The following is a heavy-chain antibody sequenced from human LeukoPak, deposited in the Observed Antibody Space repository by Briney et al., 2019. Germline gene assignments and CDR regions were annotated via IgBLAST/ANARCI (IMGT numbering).Heavy chain of an antibody. CDR2: ISYDGTTK. CDR1: GFTFRSSD. CDR3: ARRGDTYYHFDY. D-gene: IGHD3-22*01. Sequence: PGGSLRLSCAASGFTFRSSDMQWVRQTPGKGLEWMALISYDGTTKYYADSVKGRFTISRANSQSTLYLQLNSLRVEDTAVYYCARRGDTYYHFDYWGQGTLVTVSS. J-gene: IGHJ4*02. V-gene: IGHV3-33*01.